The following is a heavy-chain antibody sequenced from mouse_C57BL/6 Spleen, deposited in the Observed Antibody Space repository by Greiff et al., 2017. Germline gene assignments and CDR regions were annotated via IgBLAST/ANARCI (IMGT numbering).Heavy chain of an antibody. CDR3: EIEGLRPYFDV. V-gene: IGHV1-74*01. Sequence: VQLQQPGAELVKPGASVKVSCKASGYTFTSYWMPWVHQRPGQGLEWIGRIHPSDSDTNYTQKFKGKATLPVAKSSRTAYMQLSSRTAEDSAVYDSEIEGLRPYFDVWGTGTTVTVSS. J-gene: IGHJ1*03. D-gene: IGHD2-4*01. CDR1: GYTFTSYW. CDR2: IHPSDSDT.